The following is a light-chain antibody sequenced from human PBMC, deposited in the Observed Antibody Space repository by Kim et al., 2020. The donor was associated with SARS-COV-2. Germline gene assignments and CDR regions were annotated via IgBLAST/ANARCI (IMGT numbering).Light chain of an antibody. CDR3: QQSYSLPPT. Sequence: ASVRDSVTITCRASQSISTYLNWYQQKPGSAPNLLIFAASNLQTGVPSRFSGSGSGTDFILTIISLQPEDFASYYCQQSYSLPPTFGQGTKVDIK. CDR1: QSISTY. J-gene: IGKJ1*01. V-gene: IGKV1-39*01. CDR2: AAS.